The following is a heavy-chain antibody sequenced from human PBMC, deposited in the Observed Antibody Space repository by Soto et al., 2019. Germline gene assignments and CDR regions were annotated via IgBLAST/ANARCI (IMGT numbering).Heavy chain of an antibody. D-gene: IGHD1-7*01. V-gene: IGHV5-51*01. CDR1: GYSFTSYW. CDR3: ARHSLYNWNYRGMDV. J-gene: IGHJ6*02. CDR2: IYPSDSDT. Sequence: PGESLKISCKGSGYSFTSYWIGWVRQMPGKGLEWMGIIYPSDSDTRYSPSFQGQVTISADKSISTAYLQWSSLKASDTAMYYCARHSLYNWNYRGMDVWGQGTTVTVSS.